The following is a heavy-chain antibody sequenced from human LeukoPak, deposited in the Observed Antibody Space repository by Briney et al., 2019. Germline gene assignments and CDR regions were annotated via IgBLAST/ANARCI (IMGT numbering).Heavy chain of an antibody. CDR3: ARGPITMVRGVIDY. D-gene: IGHD3-10*01. CDR2: IYHSGNT. Sequence: SETLSLTCAVSGGSISSGGYSWSWIRQPPGKGLEWIGYIYHSGNTYYNPSLKSRVTISVDRSKNQFSLKLSSVTAADTAVYYCARGPITMVRGVIDYWGQGTLVTVSS. J-gene: IGHJ4*02. CDR1: GGSISSGGYS. V-gene: IGHV4-30-2*01.